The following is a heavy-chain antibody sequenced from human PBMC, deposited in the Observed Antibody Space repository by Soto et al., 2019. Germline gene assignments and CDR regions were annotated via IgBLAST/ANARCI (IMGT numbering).Heavy chain of an antibody. V-gene: IGHV3-23*01. J-gene: IGHJ3*02. CDR2: ISYSGGST. CDR3: AKAIVESTVRTRAFDI. CDR1: GFTFRSYA. D-gene: IGHD1-26*01. Sequence: GSLRLSCVASGFTFRSYAMSWVRQAPGKGLEWVSAISYSGGSTYYAGSVKGRFTISRDNSQSTLFLQMDSLRAEDTAVYYCAKAIVESTVRTRAFDIWGQGTMVTVSS.